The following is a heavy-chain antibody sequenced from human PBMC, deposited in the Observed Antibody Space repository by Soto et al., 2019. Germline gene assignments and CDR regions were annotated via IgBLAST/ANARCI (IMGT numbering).Heavy chain of an antibody. CDR2: IYRTGST. D-gene: IGHD1-7*01. CDR3: ASRDPGTSVDY. CDR1: GGSFTSNNW. J-gene: IGHJ4*02. V-gene: IGHV4-4*02. Sequence: SETLSPTCAVSGGSFTSNNWWTWVRQPPGQGLEWIGEIYRTGSTNYNPSLKSRVTISLDKSENQFSLKVTSLTAADTAVYYCASRDPGTSVDYWGQGPLVTVYS.